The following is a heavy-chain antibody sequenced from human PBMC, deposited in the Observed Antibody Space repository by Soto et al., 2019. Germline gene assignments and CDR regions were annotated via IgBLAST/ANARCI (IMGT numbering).Heavy chain of an antibody. CDR1: GGSISSYY. CDR3: ARHVDSGYDSLGAFDI. V-gene: IGHV4-59*08. D-gene: IGHD5-12*01. CDR2: IYYSGST. Sequence: SETLSLTCTVSGGSISSYYWSWIRQPPGKGLEWIGYIYYSGSTNYNPSLKSRDTISVDTSKNQFSLKLSSVTAADTAVYYGARHVDSGYDSLGAFDIWGQGTMVTVSS. J-gene: IGHJ3*02.